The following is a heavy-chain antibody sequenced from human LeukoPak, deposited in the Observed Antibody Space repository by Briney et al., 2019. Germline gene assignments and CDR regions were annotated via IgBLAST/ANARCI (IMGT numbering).Heavy chain of an antibody. V-gene: IGHV3-7*01. CDR3: ARAGIAAAGTCFDY. CDR2: INEDGSEI. CDR1: GFPFSRSW. Sequence: GSLRLSCAASGFPFSRSWMTWVRQAPGKGLEWVASINEDGSEIHYVDSVKGRFTISRDNAKNSLYLQMNSLRAEDTAVYYCARAGIAAAGTCFDYWGQGTLVTVSS. D-gene: IGHD6-13*01. J-gene: IGHJ4*02.